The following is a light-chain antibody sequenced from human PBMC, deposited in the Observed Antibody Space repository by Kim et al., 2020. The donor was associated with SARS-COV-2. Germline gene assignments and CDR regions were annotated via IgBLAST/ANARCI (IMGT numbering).Light chain of an antibody. CDR3: QQYNSYSYT. CDR2: KAS. V-gene: IGKV1-5*03. J-gene: IGKJ2*01. CDR1: QSISSW. Sequence: SASGGDRVTITCRARQSISSWLAWYQQKPGKAPKLLIYKASSLESGVPSRFSGSGSGTEFTLTISSLQPDDFATYYCQQYNSYSYTFGQGTKLEI.